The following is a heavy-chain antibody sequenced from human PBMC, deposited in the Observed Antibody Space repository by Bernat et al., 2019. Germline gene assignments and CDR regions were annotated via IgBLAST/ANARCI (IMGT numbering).Heavy chain of an antibody. CDR3: AKVLKEIVVVPAAIPNPFDY. D-gene: IGHD2-2*02. J-gene: IGHJ4*02. V-gene: IGHV3-23*01. CDR1: GFTFSSYA. Sequence: EVQLLESGGGLVQPGGSLRLSCAASGFTFSSYAMSWVRQAPGKGLEWVSAISGSGGSTYYADSVKGRFTISRDNSKNTLYLQMNSLRAEDTAVYYCAKVLKEIVVVPAAIPNPFDYWGQGTLVTVSS. CDR2: ISGSGGST.